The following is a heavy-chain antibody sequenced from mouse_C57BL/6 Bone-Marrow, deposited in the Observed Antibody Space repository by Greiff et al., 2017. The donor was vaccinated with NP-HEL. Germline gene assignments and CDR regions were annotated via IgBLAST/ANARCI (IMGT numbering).Heavy chain of an antibody. V-gene: IGHV1-55*01. CDR1: GYTFTSYW. Sequence: VQLQQPGAELVKPGASVKMSCKASGYTFTSYWITWVKQRPGQGLEWIGDIYPGSGSTNYNEKFKSKATLTVDTSSSTAYMQLSSLTSEDSAVYYCARNVGFITTVVAPFDYWGQGTTLTVSS. J-gene: IGHJ2*01. CDR3: ARNVGFITTVVAPFDY. D-gene: IGHD1-1*01. CDR2: IYPGSGST.